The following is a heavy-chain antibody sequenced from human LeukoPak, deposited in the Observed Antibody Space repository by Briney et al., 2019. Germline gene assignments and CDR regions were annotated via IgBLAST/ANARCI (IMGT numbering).Heavy chain of an antibody. V-gene: IGHV3-72*01. D-gene: IGHD6-19*01. CDR3: ARDTAVALDY. CDR2: ITNRPNNYAS. CDR1: GFNFTAHY. J-gene: IGHJ4*02. Sequence: PGGSLRLSCAASGFNFTAHYMNWVRQAPGKGLEWIGRITNRPNNYASQYAASVRGRFTMSRDESKSLLFLQMNSLKSEDTAIYFCARDTAVALDYWGQGTLVTVSS.